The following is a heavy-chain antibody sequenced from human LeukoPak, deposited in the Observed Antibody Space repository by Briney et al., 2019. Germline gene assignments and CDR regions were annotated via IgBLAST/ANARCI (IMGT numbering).Heavy chain of an antibody. D-gene: IGHD6-19*01. CDR1: GYTYTSYA. CDR3: ARVVRYSSGPLTDLLPYYFDY. Sequence: ASVKVSCKASGYTYTSYAMHWVRQAPGQRLEWMGWINAGNGNTKYSQEFQGRVTITRDTSASAVYMELSSLRSDDMAVYYCARVVRYSSGPLTDLLPYYFDYWGQGTLVTVSS. J-gene: IGHJ4*02. CDR2: INAGNGNT. V-gene: IGHV1-3*03.